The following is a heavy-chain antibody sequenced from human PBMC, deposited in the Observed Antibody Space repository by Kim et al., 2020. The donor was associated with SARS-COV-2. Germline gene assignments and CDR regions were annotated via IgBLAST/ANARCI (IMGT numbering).Heavy chain of an antibody. CDR1: GYTFTSYG. J-gene: IGHJ4*02. D-gene: IGHD3-16*01. CDR3: ARPTTTYDYVWGSVTYYFDY. CDR2: ISAYNGNT. V-gene: IGHV1-18*01. Sequence: ASVKVSCKASGYTFTSYGISWVRQAPGQGLEWMGWISAYNGNTNYAQKLQGRVTMTTDTSTSTAYMELRSLRSDDTAVYYCARPTTTYDYVWGSVTYYFDYWGQGTLVTVSS.